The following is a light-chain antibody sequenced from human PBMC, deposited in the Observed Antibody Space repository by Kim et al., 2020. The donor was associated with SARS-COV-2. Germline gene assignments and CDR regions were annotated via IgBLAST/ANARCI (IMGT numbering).Light chain of an antibody. CDR3: QQYKDWPLT. V-gene: IGKV3-15*01. J-gene: IGKJ4*01. Sequence: IVMTQSPATLSVSPGESATLSCRASQNLGTYLAWYQQKPGQAPRLLIYDISIRATGIRARFSGSGSGTEFTLTISSLQSEDSAVYYCQQYKDWPLTFGGGTKVEI. CDR2: DIS. CDR1: QNLGTY.